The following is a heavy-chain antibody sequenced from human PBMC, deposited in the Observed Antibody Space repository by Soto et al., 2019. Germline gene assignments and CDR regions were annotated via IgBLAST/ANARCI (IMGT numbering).Heavy chain of an antibody. CDR1: GFTFSSND. CDR2: IYSGGST. Sequence: EVQLVESGGGLIQPGGSLRLSCAASGFTFSSNDMNWVRQAPGKGLEWVSLIYSGGSTYYADSVKGRFTISRDNSKNTLYLQMSSLRAEDTAVYYCATSPLVPGAPWGQGTMVTVSS. V-gene: IGHV3-53*01. D-gene: IGHD2-2*01. J-gene: IGHJ3*01. CDR3: ATSPLVPGAP.